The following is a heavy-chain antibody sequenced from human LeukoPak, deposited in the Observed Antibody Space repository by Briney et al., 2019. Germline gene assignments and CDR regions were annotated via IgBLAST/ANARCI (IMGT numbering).Heavy chain of an antibody. CDR1: GYTFTSCD. J-gene: IGHJ5*02. V-gene: IGHV1-8*01. Sequence: ASVKVSCKASGYTFTSCDINWVRQATAQGLEWMGWMNPNSGNTGYAQKFQGRVTMTRNTSISTAYMELSSLRSEDTAVYYCARTYWNYFRNDWFDPWGQGTLVTVSS. CDR3: ARTYWNYFRNDWFDP. D-gene: IGHD1-7*01. CDR2: MNPNSGNT.